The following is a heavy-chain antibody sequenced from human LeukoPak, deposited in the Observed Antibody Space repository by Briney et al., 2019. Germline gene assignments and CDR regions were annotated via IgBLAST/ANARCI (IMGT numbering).Heavy chain of an antibody. CDR1: AYTFSTSW. Sequence: GESLKISCKGSAYTFSTSWIAWVRQMPGKGLEWMGIIFPLDSDTRYSPSLQGQVTISVDKSNSTAYLQWSSLKASDTAMYYCARAGSYYYYYMDVWGKGTTVTVS. J-gene: IGHJ6*03. V-gene: IGHV5-51*01. CDR3: ARAGSYYYYYMDV. D-gene: IGHD3-10*01. CDR2: IFPLDSDT.